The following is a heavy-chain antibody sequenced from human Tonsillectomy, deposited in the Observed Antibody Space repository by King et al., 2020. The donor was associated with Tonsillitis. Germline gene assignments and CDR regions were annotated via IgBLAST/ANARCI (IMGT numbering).Heavy chain of an antibody. CDR2: IYYTGTT. CDR1: VDSINSFY. Sequence: QLQESGPGLVKPSETLSLTCTVSVDSINSFYWSWIRQPPGRGLEWIWFIYYTGTTNYNPSLTSRVTISLDTSKNQFSRRLSSVSAADTAVYYCARDEGARGYSYGYFDSWGQGTLVTVSS. J-gene: IGHJ5*01. CDR3: ARDEGARGYSYGYFDS. D-gene: IGHD5-18*01. V-gene: IGHV4-59*01.